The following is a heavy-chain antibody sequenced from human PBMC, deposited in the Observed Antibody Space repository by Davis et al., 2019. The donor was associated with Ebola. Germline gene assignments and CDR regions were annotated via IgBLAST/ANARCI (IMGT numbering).Heavy chain of an antibody. V-gene: IGHV1-8*02. J-gene: IGHJ6*02. CDR2: MNPTSVNT. CDR3: ARSRGWLFLYGMDV. CDR1: GYTFTSYG. D-gene: IGHD3-9*01. Sequence: AASVKVSCKASGYTFTSYGISWVRQAPGQGLEWMGWMNPTSVNTGYAQKIEGRVTMTRDASISTAYMELSSLTSEDTAVYYCARSRGWLFLYGMDVWGQGTTVTVSS.